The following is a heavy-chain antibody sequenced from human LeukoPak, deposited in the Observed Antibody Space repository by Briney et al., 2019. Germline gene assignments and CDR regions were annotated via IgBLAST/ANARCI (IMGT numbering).Heavy chain of an antibody. Sequence: GGSLRLSCAASGFTFTDYSMGWVRQAPGKGLEWVANINGEGNERYYVDSVRGRFTISRDNAQNSLHLQMNSLRAEDTAVYYCAKVGGYCSSTSCYTDYWGQGTLVTVSS. CDR3: AKVGGYCSSTSCYTDY. J-gene: IGHJ4*02. CDR2: INGEGNER. CDR1: GFTFTDYS. D-gene: IGHD2-2*02. V-gene: IGHV3-7*03.